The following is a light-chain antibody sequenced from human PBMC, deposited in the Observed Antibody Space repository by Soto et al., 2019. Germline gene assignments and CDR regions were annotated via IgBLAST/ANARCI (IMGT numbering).Light chain of an antibody. CDR1: QSISSY. V-gene: IGKV3-20*01. CDR3: QQYGSSPRT. Sequence: EIVLTQSPDTLSSTPGERATLSCRASQSISSYLAWYQQKPGQAPRLLINAASNRATGIPDRFSGSGSGTDFTLTISRLEPEDFAVYYCQQYGSSPRTFGQGTNVDIK. J-gene: IGKJ1*01. CDR2: AAS.